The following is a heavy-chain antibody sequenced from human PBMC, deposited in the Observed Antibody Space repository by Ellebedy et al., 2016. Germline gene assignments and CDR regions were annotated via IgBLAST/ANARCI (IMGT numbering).Heavy chain of an antibody. V-gene: IGHV1-18*01. CDR3: ARDRVPIVVVPADGMDV. CDR1: GYTFTSYG. J-gene: IGHJ6*02. D-gene: IGHD2-2*01. CDR2: ISAYNGNT. Sequence: ASVKVSCKASGYTFTSYGISWVRQAPGQGLEWMGWISAYNGNTNYAQKLQGRVTMTTDTSTSTAYMELRSLRSDDTAVYYCARDRVPIVVVPADGMDVWGQGTTVTVSS.